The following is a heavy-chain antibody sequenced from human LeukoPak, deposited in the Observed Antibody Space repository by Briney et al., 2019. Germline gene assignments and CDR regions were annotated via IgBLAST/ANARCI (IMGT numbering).Heavy chain of an antibody. V-gene: IGHV5-51*01. J-gene: IGHJ5*02. Sequence: GESLKISCKVCGDTFNNDWIAWVRQMPGKGLEWMGIVYPDASKTKYNPSFQGQVTISADKSTTTAYLQWSSLKASDTAIYYCARQMGGTTSVNWFDPWGQGTLVTVSS. CDR1: GDTFNNDW. D-gene: IGHD1-1*01. CDR2: VYPDASKT. CDR3: ARQMGGTTSVNWFDP.